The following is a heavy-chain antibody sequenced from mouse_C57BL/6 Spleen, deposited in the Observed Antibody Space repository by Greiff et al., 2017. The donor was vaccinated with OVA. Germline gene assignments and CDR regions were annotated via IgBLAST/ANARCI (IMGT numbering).Heavy chain of an antibody. V-gene: IGHV14-1*01. CDR2: LAPEDGDT. Sequence: VQLKESGAELVRPGASVKLSCTASGFNIKDYYMHWVKQRPEQCLEWIGRLAPEDGDTEYAPTFQGKATMTADTSSNTAYLQLSSLTSEDTAVYYCTTDYYGSSYEAYWGQGTLVTVSA. CDR3: TTDYYGSSYEAY. D-gene: IGHD1-1*01. CDR1: GFNIKDYY. J-gene: IGHJ3*01.